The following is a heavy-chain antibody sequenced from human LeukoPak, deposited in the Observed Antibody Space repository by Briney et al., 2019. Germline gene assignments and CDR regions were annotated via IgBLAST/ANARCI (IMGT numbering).Heavy chain of an antibody. CDR3: ARGSAIVVTVFDY. CDR1: GGTFSSYA. D-gene: IGHD5-12*01. V-gene: IGHV1-69*01. Sequence: SVKVSCKASGGTFSSYAISWVRQAPGQGLEWMGGIIPIFGTANYAQKFQGRVTITADESTSTAYMELSSLRSEDTAVCYCARGSAIVVTVFDYWGQGTPVTVSS. J-gene: IGHJ4*02. CDR2: IIPIFGTA.